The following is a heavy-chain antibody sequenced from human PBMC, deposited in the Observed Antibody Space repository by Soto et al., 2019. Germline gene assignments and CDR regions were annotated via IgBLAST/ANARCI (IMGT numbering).Heavy chain of an antibody. J-gene: IGHJ6*02. V-gene: IGHV3-53*01. Sequence: PGGSLRLSCAASEFTVSGNYMSWVRQAPGKGLEWVSVIYSRGDTLYADSVKGRFTISRDDSKNTLYLQMNSLRAEDTAVYYCARERGFWNGYSYYYYGMDVWGQGTTVTVSS. CDR2: IYSRGDT. CDR1: EFTVSGNY. D-gene: IGHD3-3*01. CDR3: ARERGFWNGYSYYYYGMDV.